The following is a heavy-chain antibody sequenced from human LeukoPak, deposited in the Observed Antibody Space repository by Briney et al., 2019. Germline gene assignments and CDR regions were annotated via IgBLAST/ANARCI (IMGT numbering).Heavy chain of an antibody. D-gene: IGHD5-24*01. CDR3: AKEVEMATIGY. J-gene: IGHJ4*02. CDR2: IYSGGST. Sequence: GGSLRLSCTGSGFSVSSDYMSWVRQAPGKGLEWVSLIYSGGSTYYADSVKGRFTISRDNSKNTLYLQMNSLRAEDTAVYYCAKEVEMATIGYWGQGTLVTVSS. CDR1: GFSVSSDY. V-gene: IGHV3-53*05.